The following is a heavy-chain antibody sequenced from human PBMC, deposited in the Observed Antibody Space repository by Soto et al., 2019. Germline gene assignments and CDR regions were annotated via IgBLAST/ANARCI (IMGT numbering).Heavy chain of an antibody. CDR2: IYAGSIT. D-gene: IGHD3-22*01. Sequence: LRLSCAVSGFSVSSKYMSWVRQAAGKGLERVAVIYAGSITFYADSVKGRFTISRDDSKNSLYLQMSSLRVEDTAVYYCARIPYDNSGTIFDYWGQGTQVTVSS. CDR3: ARIPYDNSGTIFDY. V-gene: IGHV3-53*01. CDR1: GFSVSSKY. J-gene: IGHJ4*02.